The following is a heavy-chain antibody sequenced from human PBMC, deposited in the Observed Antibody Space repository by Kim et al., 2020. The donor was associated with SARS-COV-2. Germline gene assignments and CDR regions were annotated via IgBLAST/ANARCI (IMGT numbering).Heavy chain of an antibody. D-gene: IGHD6-19*01. V-gene: IGHV3-30*04. Sequence: WGSLRLSCAASGFTFRNYALHWVRQAPGKGLEWVAVISYDGTNKYYADSVKVRFTISRDNSKDTLYLHMNSLRIDDTALYYCVRDLAQWLASRYFYGMDVWGQGTTVTVSS. CDR2: ISYDGTNK. CDR3: VRDLAQWLASRYFYGMDV. J-gene: IGHJ6*02. CDR1: GFTFRNYA.